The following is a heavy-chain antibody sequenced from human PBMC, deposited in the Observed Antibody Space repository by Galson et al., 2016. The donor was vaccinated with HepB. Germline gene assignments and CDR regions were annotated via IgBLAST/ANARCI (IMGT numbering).Heavy chain of an antibody. D-gene: IGHD2-15*01. CDR2: IYSGDNT. J-gene: IGHJ5*02. V-gene: IGHV3-53*01. Sequence: SLRLSCAASGFTVSSNYMSWVRQAPGTGLEWVSVIYSGDNTYYADSVKGRFTISRDNSKNTLYLQMNSLRAEDTAVYYCAREKGYCSGGSCENWFDPWGQGTLVTVSS. CDR1: GFTVSSNY. CDR3: AREKGYCSGGSCENWFDP.